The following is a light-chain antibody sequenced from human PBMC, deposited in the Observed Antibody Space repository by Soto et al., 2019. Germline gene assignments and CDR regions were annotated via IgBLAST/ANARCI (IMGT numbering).Light chain of an antibody. CDR1: SSDVGGYNY. CDR3: CSYAGSFNYV. V-gene: IGLV2-11*01. Sequence: THPRPVRWSPGHLVAIAYTGTSSDVGGYNYVSWYQQHPGKAPKLMIYDVSKRPSGVPDRFSGSKSGNTASLTISGLQAEDEADYYCCSYAGSFNYVFGTGTKVTGL. J-gene: IGLJ1*01. CDR2: DVS.